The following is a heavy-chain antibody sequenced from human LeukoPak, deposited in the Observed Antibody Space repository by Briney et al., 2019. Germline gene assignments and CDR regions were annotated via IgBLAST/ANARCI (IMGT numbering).Heavy chain of an antibody. CDR2: INPSGGST. CDR1: GYTFTSYY. Sequence: ASVKVSCKASGYTFTSYYMHWVRQAPGQGLEWVGIINPSGGSTSYAQKFQGRVTMTRDTSTSTVYMELSSLRSEDTAVYYCARGRDYVWGSYRSYPTYYFDYWGQGTLVTVSS. D-gene: IGHD3-16*02. J-gene: IGHJ4*02. CDR3: ARGRDYVWGSYRSYPTYYFDY. V-gene: IGHV1-46*01.